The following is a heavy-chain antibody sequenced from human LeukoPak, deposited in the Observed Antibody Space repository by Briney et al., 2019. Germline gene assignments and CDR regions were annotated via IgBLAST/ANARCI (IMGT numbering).Heavy chain of an antibody. Sequence: QPGGSLRLSCAASGFTFSSYSMNWVRQAPGKGLEWVSYISSSSSTIYYADSVKGRFTISRDNGKNTLYLQMNSLRVEDTAIYYCFREGGDWGQGTLVTVSS. CDR2: ISSSSSTI. CDR3: FREGGD. J-gene: IGHJ4*02. V-gene: IGHV3-48*04. CDR1: GFTFSSYS. D-gene: IGHD3-10*01.